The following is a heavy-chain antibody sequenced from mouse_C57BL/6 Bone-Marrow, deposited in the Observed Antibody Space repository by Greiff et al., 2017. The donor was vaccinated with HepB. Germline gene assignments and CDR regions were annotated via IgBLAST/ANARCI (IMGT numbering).Heavy chain of an antibody. J-gene: IGHJ1*03. CDR2: IYPYNGVS. CDR1: GYSFTGYY. Sequence: VRLQQSGPELVKPGASVKISCKASGYSFTGYYMHWVKQSHGNILDWIGYIYPYNGVSSYNQKFKGKATLTVDKSSSTAYMELRSLTSEDSAVYYCASRGITTVVATDWYFDVWGTGTTVTVSS. V-gene: IGHV1-31*01. D-gene: IGHD1-1*01. CDR3: ASRGITTVVATDWYFDV.